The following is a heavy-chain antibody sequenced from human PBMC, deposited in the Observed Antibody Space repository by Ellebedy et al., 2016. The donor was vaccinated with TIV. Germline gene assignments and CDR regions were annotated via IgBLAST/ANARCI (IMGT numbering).Heavy chain of an antibody. CDR2: IYSGGST. J-gene: IGHJ4*02. CDR1: GFTVSNNF. CDR3: AKDRFSSAWYGGYFDY. D-gene: IGHD6-19*01. V-gene: IGHV3-53*01. Sequence: PGGSLRLSCAASGFTVSNNFMSWVRQAPGKGLEWVSLIYSGGSTYYTDSVKGRFTISRDSSNNTLYLQMNSLRAEDTAVYYCAKDRFSSAWYGGYFDYWGQGTLVTVSS.